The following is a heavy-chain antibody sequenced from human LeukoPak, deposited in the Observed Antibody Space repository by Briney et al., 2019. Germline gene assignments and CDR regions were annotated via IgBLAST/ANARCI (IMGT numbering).Heavy chain of an antibody. CDR2: VNPYSGAT. J-gene: IGHJ5*02. V-gene: IGHV1-2*02. CDR1: GYTFTIYY. CDR3: ARENFPGSGSAKWFDP. Sequence: ASVKVSFKASGYTFTIYYIHWVRQAPGQGLEWMGWVNPYSGATNYAQKFQGRVTMTRDTSISTAYVELSRMQSDDTAVYYCARENFPGSGSAKWFDPWGQGTLVTVS. D-gene: IGHD3-10*01.